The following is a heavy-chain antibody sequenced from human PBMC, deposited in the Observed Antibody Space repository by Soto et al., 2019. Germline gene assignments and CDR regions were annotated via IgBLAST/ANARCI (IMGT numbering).Heavy chain of an antibody. D-gene: IGHD3-3*01. CDR1: GGTFSNYA. CDR3: ARGATIFGVAAYSYYEMEV. V-gene: IGHV1-69*01. CDR2: IVPAFGTP. J-gene: IGHJ6*02. Sequence: QVQLVQSGAEVKKPGSSVKVSCRASGGTFSNYAISRVRQAPGQGLEWMGGIVPAFGTPNYAQNLQGRITITADDSTTTVYMDLSRLRSEDTAVYYCARGATIFGVAAYSYYEMEVWGQGTTVTVSS.